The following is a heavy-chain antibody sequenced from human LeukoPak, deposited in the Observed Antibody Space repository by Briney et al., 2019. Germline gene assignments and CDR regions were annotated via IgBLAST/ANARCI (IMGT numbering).Heavy chain of an antibody. J-gene: IGHJ4*02. D-gene: IGHD3-22*01. CDR3: TIMHGYYDGSGYWVQ. Sequence: GGSLRLSCAASGFTFSSYAMSWVRQAPGKGLEWVSFITTTGATTSYADSVKGRFTISRDNLRDTLYMQMNSLRDEDTALYYCTIMHGYYDGSGYWVQWGQGTLVTVPS. CDR1: GFTFSSYA. CDR2: ITTTGATT. V-gene: IGHV3-23*01.